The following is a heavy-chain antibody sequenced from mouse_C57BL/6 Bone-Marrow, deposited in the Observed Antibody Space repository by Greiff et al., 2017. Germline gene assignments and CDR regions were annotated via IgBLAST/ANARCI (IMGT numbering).Heavy chain of an antibody. J-gene: IGHJ3*01. Sequence: QVQLQQPGTELVRPGSSVKLSCKASGYTFTSYWMDWVKQRPGQGLEWIGNIYPSDSETHYNQKFKDKATLTVDKSSSTAYMQLSSLTSEDSAVXYCARHYDYDEAWFAYWGQGTLVTVSA. D-gene: IGHD2-4*01. CDR1: GYTFTSYW. CDR2: IYPSDSET. CDR3: ARHYDYDEAWFAY. V-gene: IGHV1-61*01.